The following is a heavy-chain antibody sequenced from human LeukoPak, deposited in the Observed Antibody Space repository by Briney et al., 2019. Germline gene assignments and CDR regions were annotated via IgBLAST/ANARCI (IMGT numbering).Heavy chain of an antibody. V-gene: IGHV3-74*01. J-gene: IGHJ3*01. D-gene: IGHD1-14*01. CDR3: VVVVEPPDSDGFDV. Sequence: GGSLRLSCAASGFTFSSYAMSWVRQAPGKGLEWVSLINADGSTTTYADSVKGRFTISRDNARNTVSLQMNSLTIEDTAVYYCVVVVEPPDSDGFDVWGQGTMITVSS. CDR1: GFTFSSYA. CDR2: INADGSTT.